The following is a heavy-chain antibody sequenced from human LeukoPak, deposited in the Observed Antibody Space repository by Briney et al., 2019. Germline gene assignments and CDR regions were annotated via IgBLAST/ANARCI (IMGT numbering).Heavy chain of an antibody. D-gene: IGHD4-17*01. J-gene: IGHJ4*02. CDR1: GITFSSYA. V-gene: IGHV3-23*01. Sequence: PGGSLRLSCAASGITFSSYATSWVRQAPGKGLEWVSAISGSGGSTYYADSVKGRFTISRDNSKNTLYLQMNILGAEDTAVYYCARGGRTLIDYGDYVWGQGTLVTVSS. CDR3: ARGGRTLIDYGDYV. CDR2: ISGSGGST.